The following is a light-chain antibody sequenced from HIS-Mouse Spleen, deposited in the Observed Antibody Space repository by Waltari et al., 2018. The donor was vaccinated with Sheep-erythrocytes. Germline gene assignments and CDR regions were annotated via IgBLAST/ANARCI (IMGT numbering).Light chain of an antibody. CDR3: SSYTSSSTWV. CDR1: SGDVGGYNY. Sequence: QSALTQPASVSGSPGQSITISCTGTSGDVGGYNYVAWYQQHPGKAPKLMIYEVGNRPSGASTRFSGSKSDNTASLTISGLQAEDEADYYCSSYTSSSTWVFGGGTKLTVL. V-gene: IGLV2-14*01. CDR2: EVG. J-gene: IGLJ3*02.